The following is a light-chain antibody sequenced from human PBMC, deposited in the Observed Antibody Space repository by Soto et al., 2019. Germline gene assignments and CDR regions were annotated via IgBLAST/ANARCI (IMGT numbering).Light chain of an antibody. CDR2: GAS. CDR1: QSVSTNF. CDR3: QQYGRSSWT. V-gene: IGKV3-20*01. Sequence: EIVLTQSPGTLSLSPGEGATLSCRASQSVSTNFFAWYQQKPGQAPRLLIYGASTRATGIPDRVSGSGSGTDFTLTISRLESEDFAVYYCQQYGRSSWTLGQGT. J-gene: IGKJ1*01.